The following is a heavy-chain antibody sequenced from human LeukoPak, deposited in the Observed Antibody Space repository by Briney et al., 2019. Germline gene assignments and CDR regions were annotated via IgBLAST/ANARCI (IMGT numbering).Heavy chain of an antibody. V-gene: IGHV3-21*04. CDR1: GFTFSSCN. J-gene: IGHJ4*02. D-gene: IGHD7-27*01. CDR2: ISSSSSYI. Sequence: KPGGSLRLSCAASGFTFSSCNMNWVRQAPGKGLEWVSSISSSSSYIYYADSMKGRFTISRDNAKNSLYLQMNSLRAEDTAVYYCVRDKLTGASRLDYWGQGTLLTVSS. CDR3: VRDKLTGASRLDY.